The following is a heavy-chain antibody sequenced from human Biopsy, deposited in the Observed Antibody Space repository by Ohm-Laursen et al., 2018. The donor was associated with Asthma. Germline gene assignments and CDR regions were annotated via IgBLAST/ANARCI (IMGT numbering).Heavy chain of an antibody. CDR1: GFMFRSFG. CDR3: ARGGYCTSPTCPWGRYATDV. CDR2: ISYDGNHK. Sequence: SLRLSCAAFGFMFRSFGMHWVRQAPGKGLEWVAVISYDGNHKFYEDSVKGRFTISRDNSKNTLYLQMNSLRAEDTAVYYCARGGYCTSPTCPWGRYATDVWGQGTTVTVSS. V-gene: IGHV3-30*03. J-gene: IGHJ6*02. D-gene: IGHD2-2*01.